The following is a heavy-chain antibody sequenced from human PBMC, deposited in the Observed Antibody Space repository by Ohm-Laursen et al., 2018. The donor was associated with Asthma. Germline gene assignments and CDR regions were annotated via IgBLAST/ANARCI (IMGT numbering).Heavy chain of an antibody. CDR1: GGSISSGSYY. Sequence: PSETLSLTCTVSGGSISSGSYYWSWIRQHPGKGLEWIGYIYHSGSTYYNPSLKSRVTISVDRSKNQFSLKLSSVTAADTAVYYCARSRDSGSSNWFDPWGQGTLVTVSS. D-gene: IGHD1-26*01. CDR3: ARSRDSGSSNWFDP. V-gene: IGHV4-30-2*01. J-gene: IGHJ5*02. CDR2: IYHSGST.